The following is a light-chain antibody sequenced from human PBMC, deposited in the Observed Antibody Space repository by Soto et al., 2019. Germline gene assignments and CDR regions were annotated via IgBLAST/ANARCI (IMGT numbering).Light chain of an antibody. CDR1: SFNIGFNY. Sequence: QSVLTQPPSASGTPGQTVTISCSGSSFNIGFNYVYWYQQLPGMAPKLLIHSNDERPSGVPDRFSGSKSGTSASLAISGLRSEDEAEYYCAAWDDGLSGGVFGTGTKVTVL. CDR2: SND. CDR3: AAWDDGLSGGV. V-gene: IGLV1-47*02. J-gene: IGLJ1*01.